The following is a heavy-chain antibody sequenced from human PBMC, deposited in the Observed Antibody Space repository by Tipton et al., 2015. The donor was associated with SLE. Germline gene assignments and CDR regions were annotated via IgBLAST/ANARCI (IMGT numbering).Heavy chain of an antibody. J-gene: IGHJ6*02. CDR3: AKDQAVAVDGMDV. Sequence: SLRLSCAASGFTFSSYAMSWVRQAPGKGLEWVSAISGSGGSTYYADSVKGRFTISRDNSKNTLYLQMNSLRAEDTAVYYCAKDQAVAVDGMDVWGQGTTVTVSS. D-gene: IGHD6-19*01. CDR1: GFTFSSYA. V-gene: IGHV3-23*01. CDR2: ISGSGGST.